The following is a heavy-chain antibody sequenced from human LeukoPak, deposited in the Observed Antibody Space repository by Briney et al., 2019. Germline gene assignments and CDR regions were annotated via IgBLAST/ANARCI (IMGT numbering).Heavy chain of an antibody. CDR1: GFTFSSYA. D-gene: IGHD2-15*01. V-gene: IGHV3-7*01. CDR3: ARDSLYCSGGSCTDY. CDR2: IKQDGSEK. Sequence: GGSLRLSCAASGFTFSSYAMSWVRQAPGKGLEWVANIKQDGSEKYYVDSVKGRFTISRDNAKNSLYLQMNSLRAEDTAVYYCARDSLYCSGGSCTDYWGQGTLVTVSS. J-gene: IGHJ4*02.